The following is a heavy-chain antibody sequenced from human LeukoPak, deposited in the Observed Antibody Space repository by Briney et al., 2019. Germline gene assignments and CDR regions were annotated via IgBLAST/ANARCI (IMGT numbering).Heavy chain of an antibody. Sequence: PGGSLRLSCAESGFTLSSFGMVWVRQAPGKGLEWVTLMWYDGRNKYYADSVKGRFTISRDNSKNTVYLQMNSLRGEDTAVYYCARVGDMEAFDIWGQGTRVTVSS. CDR1: GFTLSSFG. D-gene: IGHD3-16*01. V-gene: IGHV3-33*01. CDR2: MWYDGRNK. J-gene: IGHJ3*02. CDR3: ARVGDMEAFDI.